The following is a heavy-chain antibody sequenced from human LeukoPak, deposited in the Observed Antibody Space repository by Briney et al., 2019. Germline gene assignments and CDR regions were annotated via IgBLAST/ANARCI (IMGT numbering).Heavy chain of an antibody. J-gene: IGHJ2*01. Sequence: QAGGSLRLSCAASGFTFSSYGMHWVRQAPGKGLEWVAFIRYDGSNKYYADSVKGRFTISRDNSKNTLYLQMNGLRAEDTAVYYCARSGFTMIIAARYFDLWGRGTLVTVSS. CDR1: GFTFSSYG. V-gene: IGHV3-30*02. CDR3: ARSGFTMIIAARYFDL. D-gene: IGHD3-22*01. CDR2: IRYDGSNK.